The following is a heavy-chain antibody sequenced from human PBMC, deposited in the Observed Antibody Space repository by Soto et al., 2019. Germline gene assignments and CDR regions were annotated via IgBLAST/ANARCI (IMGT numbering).Heavy chain of an antibody. CDR3: ARENEGYYGMDV. CDR2: INAGNGNT. J-gene: IGHJ6*02. Sequence: ASVKVSWKASGYTFTSYAMHWVRQAPGQRLEWMGWINAGNGNTKYSQKFQGRVTITRYTSASTAYMELSSLRSEDTAVYYCARENEGYYGMDVWGQGTTVTVSS. V-gene: IGHV1-3*01. CDR1: GYTFTSYA.